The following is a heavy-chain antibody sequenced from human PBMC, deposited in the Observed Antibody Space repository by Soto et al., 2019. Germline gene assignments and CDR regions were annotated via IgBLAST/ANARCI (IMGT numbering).Heavy chain of an antibody. CDR2: ITSEGDRT. Sequence: VGYLRLSCFFSGFTFSNYSMHWVRQAPGKGLEYVSGITSEGDRTWHADSVKDRFTISRDNSKNTLYLQMSSLRVEDTAIYYCVKGNQLLRYYFEFWGPGTLVTSP. J-gene: IGHJ2*01. CDR1: GFTFSNYS. V-gene: IGHV3-64D*06. CDR3: VKGNQLLRYYFEF. D-gene: IGHD2-15*01.